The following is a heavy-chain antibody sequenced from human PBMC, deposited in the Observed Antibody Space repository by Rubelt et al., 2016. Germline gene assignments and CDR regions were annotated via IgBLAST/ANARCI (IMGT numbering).Heavy chain of an antibody. CDR2: IYSGGST. V-gene: IGHV3-66*03. D-gene: IGHD2/OR15-2a*01. CDR1: GFTVSSNY. J-gene: IGHJ6*02. CDR3: ARDRTTPYYYGMDV. Sequence: EVQLVESGGGLIQPGGSLRLSCAASGFTVSSNYMSWVRQAPGKGLEWVSVIYSGGSTYYADSVKGRFTISRDNSKNTLYRQRNSLRAEDTAVYYCARDRTTPYYYGMDVWGQGTTVTVSS.